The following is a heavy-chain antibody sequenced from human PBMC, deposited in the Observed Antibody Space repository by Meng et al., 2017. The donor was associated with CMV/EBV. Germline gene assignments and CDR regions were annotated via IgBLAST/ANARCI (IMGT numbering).Heavy chain of an antibody. Sequence: ESLKISCTVSGSSISSYYWSWIRQPPGKGLEWIGYIYYSGSTNYNPSLKSRVTISVDTSKNQFSLKLSSVTAADTAVYYCAGSSLRFLELDYYYGMDVWGQGTTVTVSS. CDR1: GSSISSYY. CDR2: IYYSGST. D-gene: IGHD3-3*01. V-gene: IGHV4-59*01. CDR3: AGSSLRFLELDYYYGMDV. J-gene: IGHJ6*02.